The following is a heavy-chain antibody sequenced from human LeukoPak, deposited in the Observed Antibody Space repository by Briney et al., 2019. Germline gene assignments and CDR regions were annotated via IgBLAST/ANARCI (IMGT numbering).Heavy chain of an antibody. CDR1: GFTFSSYA. J-gene: IGHJ5*02. Sequence: GGSLRLSCAASGFTFSSYAMSWVRQAPGKGLEWVSAISGSGGSTYYADSVKGRFTISRDNSKNTLYLQMNSLRAEDTDVYYCAKEGYCSSTSCYRDGNWFDTWGQGTLVTVSS. CDR2: ISGSGGST. V-gene: IGHV3-23*01. D-gene: IGHD2-2*01. CDR3: AKEGYCSSTSCYRDGNWFDT.